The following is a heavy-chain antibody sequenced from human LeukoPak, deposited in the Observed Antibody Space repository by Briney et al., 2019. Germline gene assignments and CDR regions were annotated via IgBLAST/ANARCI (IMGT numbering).Heavy chain of an antibody. CDR3: ATARRPYAYDSTTFDS. CDR1: GFTFTSSA. Sequence: GASVKVSCKASGFTFTSSAVQWVRQARGQRLEWIGWIVVGSSNTNYAQKFQGRVTMTEDTSTDTAYMELSSLRSEDTAVYYCATARRPYAYDSTTFDSWGQGTLVTVSS. CDR2: IVVGSSNT. J-gene: IGHJ4*02. V-gene: IGHV1-58*01. D-gene: IGHD3-22*01.